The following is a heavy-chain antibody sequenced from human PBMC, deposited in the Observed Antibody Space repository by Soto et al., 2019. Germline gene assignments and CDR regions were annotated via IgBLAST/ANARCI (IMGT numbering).Heavy chain of an antibody. D-gene: IGHD3-22*01. CDR1: GFTFSGYA. Sequence: SGGSLRLSCATSGFTFSGYAMTWVRQAPGKGLNWVSAITSGGDTFFADSVKGRFTISRDHSKNTFYLQMNSLTAEDTAVYYCAKGRSSGAFRFFFDYWGQGTLVTVSS. CDR2: ITSGGDT. V-gene: IGHV3-23*01. CDR3: AKGRSSGAFRFFFDY. J-gene: IGHJ4*02.